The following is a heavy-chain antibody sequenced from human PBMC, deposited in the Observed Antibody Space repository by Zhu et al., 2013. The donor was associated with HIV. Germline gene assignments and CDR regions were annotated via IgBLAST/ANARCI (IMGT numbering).Heavy chain of an antibody. CDR1: GGTFGKSG. CDR3: ARTPEWLFFDF. D-gene: IGHD3-3*01. J-gene: IGHJ4*02. Sequence: QVHLVQSGAEVKKPGSSVKVSCTTSGGTFGKSGIYWLRQAPVVGLEWMGWISVYSGNTYYVQKLQGRVTVTTDTSTNTAYLELRSLRSDDTALYYCARTPEWLFFDFWGQGTLVTVSS. V-gene: IGHV1-18*01. CDR2: ISVYSGNT.